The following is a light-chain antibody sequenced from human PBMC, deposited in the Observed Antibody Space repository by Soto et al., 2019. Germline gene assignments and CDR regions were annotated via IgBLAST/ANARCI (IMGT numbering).Light chain of an antibody. CDR2: EVS. CDR3: SSYTSSSTPLV. CDR1: SSDVGGHKY. V-gene: IGLV2-14*01. J-gene: IGLJ3*02. Sequence: QSALTQPASVSASPGQSITISCSGTSSDVGGHKYVSWYQHNPGKAPKLLIYEVSNRPSGVSNRFSGSKSGNTASLTISGLQAEDEADYYCSSYTSSSTPLVFGGGTKVTVL.